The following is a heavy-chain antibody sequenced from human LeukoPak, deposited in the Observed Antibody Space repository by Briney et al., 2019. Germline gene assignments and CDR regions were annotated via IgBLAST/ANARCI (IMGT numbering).Heavy chain of an antibody. CDR3: ARHEWGLGYQLLHFDY. CDR1: GGSISSSSYY. Sequence: KASETLSLTCTVSGGSISSSSYYWGWIRQPPGKGLEWIGSIYYSGSTYYNPSLKSRVTISVDTSKNQFSLKLSSVTAADTAVYYCARHEWGLGYQLLHFDYWGQGTLVTVSS. V-gene: IGHV4-39*01. D-gene: IGHD2-2*01. J-gene: IGHJ4*02. CDR2: IYYSGST.